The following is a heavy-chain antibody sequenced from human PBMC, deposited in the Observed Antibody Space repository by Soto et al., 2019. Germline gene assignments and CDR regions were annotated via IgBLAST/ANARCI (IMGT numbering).Heavy chain of an antibody. CDR3: ARGIAAAGNYYYYGMDV. D-gene: IGHD6-13*01. V-gene: IGHV3-13*05. J-gene: IGHJ6*02. Sequence: PGGSLRLSCAAAAFTFSSYDMHWVRQSTGKGLEWVSAIGTAGDPYYPGSVKGRFTISRENAKNSLYIQMNSLRAGDTAVYYCARGIAAAGNYYYYGMDVWGQGTTVTVSS. CDR1: AFTFSSYD. CDR2: IGTAGDP.